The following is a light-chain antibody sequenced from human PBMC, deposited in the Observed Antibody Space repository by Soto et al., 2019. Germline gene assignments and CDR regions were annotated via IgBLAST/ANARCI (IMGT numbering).Light chain of an antibody. V-gene: IGKV1-9*01. CDR2: SAS. Sequence: DIQLTQSPSFLSASVGDTVTITCRASQGMSTYLAWYQQKPGKVPKLLIRSASTLQSGVPPRFSGGGSGTEFTRTISTLQPDDSGIYYWQQLNGYQLAFGGGTNVEIK. CDR3: QQLNGYQLA. CDR1: QGMSTY. J-gene: IGKJ4*01.